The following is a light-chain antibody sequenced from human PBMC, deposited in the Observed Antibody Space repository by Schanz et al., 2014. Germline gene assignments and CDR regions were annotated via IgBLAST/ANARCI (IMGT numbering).Light chain of an antibody. J-gene: IGLJ3*02. V-gene: IGLV1-40*01. CDR2: GNN. CDR3: NSYAGSNNWV. Sequence: QSVLTQPPSVSGAPGQRITISCTGSSSNIGAGYDVHWYQQLPGTAPKLLIYGNNNRPSGVPDRFSGSKSGTSASLAITGLQAEDEADYYCNSYAGSNNWVFGGGTKLTVL. CDR1: SSNIGAGYD.